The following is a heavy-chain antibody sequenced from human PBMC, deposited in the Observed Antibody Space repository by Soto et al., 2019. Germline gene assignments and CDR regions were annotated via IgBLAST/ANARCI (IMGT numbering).Heavy chain of an antibody. D-gene: IGHD5-12*01. V-gene: IGHV3-30*18. CDR3: AKVKDGYPVVDYGMDV. CDR2: ISYDGSNK. J-gene: IGHJ6*02. Sequence: GGSLRLSCAASGFTFSSYGMHWVRQAPGKGLEWVAVISYDGSNKYYADSVKGRFTISRDNSKNTLYLQMNSLRAEDTAVYYCAKVKDGYPVVDYGMDVWGQGTTVTVSS. CDR1: GFTFSSYG.